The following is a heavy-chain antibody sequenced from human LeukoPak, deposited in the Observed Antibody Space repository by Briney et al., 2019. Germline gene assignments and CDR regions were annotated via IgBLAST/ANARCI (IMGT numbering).Heavy chain of an antibody. CDR3: VRDRGYCSGGNCYSVLDY. D-gene: IGHD2-15*01. Sequence: PGGSLRLSCAASGFTFSSYSMNWVRQAPGKGLEWVSSISSSSSYIYYADSVKGRFTISRDNAKNSLYLQMNSLRAEDTAVYYCVRDRGYCSGGNCYSVLDYWGQGTLLTVSS. CDR2: ISSSSSYI. V-gene: IGHV3-21*01. CDR1: GFTFSSYS. J-gene: IGHJ4*02.